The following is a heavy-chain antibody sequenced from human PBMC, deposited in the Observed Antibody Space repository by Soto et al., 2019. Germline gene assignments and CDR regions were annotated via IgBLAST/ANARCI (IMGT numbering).Heavy chain of an antibody. CDR3: LRGRYFESGGYEDYYYFGLDV. Sequence: PGESLKISCKASGYTFSSYRIGWVRQVPGRGLEWMGFIYLGDQDTRYSPSSLGLVIISVDKTINTAYLQWISRKASDSATYYCLRGRYFESGGYEDYYYFGLDVWCQGATGT. CDR2: IYLGDQDT. J-gene: IGHJ6*02. CDR1: GYTFSSYR. D-gene: IGHD3-22*01. V-gene: IGHV5-51*01.